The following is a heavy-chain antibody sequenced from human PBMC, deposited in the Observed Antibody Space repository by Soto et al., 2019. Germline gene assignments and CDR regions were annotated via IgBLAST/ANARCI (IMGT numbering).Heavy chain of an antibody. V-gene: IGHV3-15*07. J-gene: IGHJ4*01. D-gene: IGHD3-10*01. CDR3: TTDSYGSVITVRFDY. CDR1: LPILSNAW. CDR2: VKSRTDGGTS. Sequence: RRSCTGSLPILSNAWINWVRPGPGKGLEWVGRVKSRTDGGTSDYGAPAKGRFVISRDDSRNIVYLQMHSMKIEDPGVYYCTTDSYGSVITVRFDYRGHGTLVTVSS.